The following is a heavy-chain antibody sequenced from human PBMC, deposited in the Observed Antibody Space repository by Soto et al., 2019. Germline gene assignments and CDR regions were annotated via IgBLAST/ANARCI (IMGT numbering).Heavy chain of an antibody. J-gene: IGHJ6*02. CDR3: ARDQDDSSGYPYYYYYYGMDV. CDR2: IKQDGSEK. CDR1: GFTFSSYW. V-gene: IGHV3-7*01. Sequence: GALRLSCAASGFTFSSYWMSWVRQAPGKGLEWVANIKQDGSEKYYVDSVKGRFTISRDNAKNSLYLQMNSLRAEDTAVYYCARDQDDSSGYPYYYYYYGMDVWGQGTTVTVSS. D-gene: IGHD3-22*01.